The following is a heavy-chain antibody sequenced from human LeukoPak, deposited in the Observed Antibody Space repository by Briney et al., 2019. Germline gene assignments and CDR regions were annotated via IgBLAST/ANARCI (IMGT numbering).Heavy chain of an antibody. D-gene: IGHD5-12*01. J-gene: IGHJ4*02. CDR2: ISYDGSNK. CDR1: GFTFSSYG. V-gene: IGHV3-30*03. Sequence: PGGSLRLSCAASGFTFSSYGMHWVRQAPGKGLEWVAVISYDGSNKYYADSVKGRFTISRDNSKNTLYLQMNSLGDEDTAVYYCARAMRSGYDYWGQGTLVTVSS. CDR3: ARAMRSGYDY.